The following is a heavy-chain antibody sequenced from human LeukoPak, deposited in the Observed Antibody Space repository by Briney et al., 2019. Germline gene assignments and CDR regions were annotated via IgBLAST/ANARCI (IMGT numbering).Heavy chain of an antibody. J-gene: IGHJ4*02. CDR1: GFTFSSYW. CDR2: ITSDGSST. CDR3: ARDYAVGESFDI. Sequence: PEGSLRLSCAASGFTFSSYWMHWVRQAPGEGLVWVARITSDGSSTSHADSVKGRFTISRDNAKNTLYLQMNSLRAEDTAVYYCARDYAVGESFDIWGQGTLVTVSS. V-gene: IGHV3-74*01. D-gene: IGHD3-16*01.